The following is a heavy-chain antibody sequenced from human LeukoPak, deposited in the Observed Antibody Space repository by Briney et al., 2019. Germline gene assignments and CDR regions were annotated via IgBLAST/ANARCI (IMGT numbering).Heavy chain of an antibody. Sequence: GASVKVSFKVSGYTLTELSIHWLRQAPGKGLGWMGGFHPEDGETIYAQKFQGRVTMTEDTSTDTAYMELSSLRSEDTAVYYCATKAGTTWSDYRGQGNLVTVSS. V-gene: IGHV1-24*01. CDR2: FHPEDGET. J-gene: IGHJ4*02. CDR1: GYTLTELS. D-gene: IGHD1-1*01. CDR3: ATKAGTTWSDY.